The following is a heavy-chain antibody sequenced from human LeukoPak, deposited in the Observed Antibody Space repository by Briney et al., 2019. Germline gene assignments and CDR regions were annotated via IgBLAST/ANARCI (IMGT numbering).Heavy chain of an antibody. V-gene: IGHV4-38-2*02. CDR3: ARMTFRAVKRGGHYYYYMDV. J-gene: IGHJ6*03. CDR2: FYQSGNT. Sequence: SETLSLTCTVSGYSISSGYYWAWIRQAPGKGLEGIGSFYQSGNTYYNPSLKSRVTISGDTSKNQFSLKLSSVTAADTAVYYCARMTFRAVKRGGHYYYYMDVWGKGTTVTISS. CDR1: GYSISSGYY. D-gene: IGHD1-1*01.